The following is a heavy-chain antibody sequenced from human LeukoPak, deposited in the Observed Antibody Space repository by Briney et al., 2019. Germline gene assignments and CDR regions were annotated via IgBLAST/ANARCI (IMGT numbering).Heavy chain of an antibody. D-gene: IGHD3/OR15-3a*01. J-gene: IGHJ4*02. V-gene: IGHV3-7*01. CDR3: ARPSFRTGSYFDH. Sequence: PGGSLRLSCAASGFTFSTYWIGWVRQAPGKGLEWVANIEEYGNEIHYVDSVKGRFTISRDNTKTSLYLQMNSLRVEDTAVYYCARPSFRTGSYFDHWGQGTLVTVSS. CDR2: IEEYGNEI. CDR1: GFTFSTYW.